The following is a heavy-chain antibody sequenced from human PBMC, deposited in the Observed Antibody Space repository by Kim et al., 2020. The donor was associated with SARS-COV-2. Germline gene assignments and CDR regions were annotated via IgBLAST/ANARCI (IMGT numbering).Heavy chain of an antibody. D-gene: IGHD3-3*01. J-gene: IGHJ6*02. CDR2: MNPNSGNT. CDR1: GYTFTSYD. Sequence: ASVKVSCKASGYTFTSYDINWVRQATGQGLEWMGWMNPNSGNTGYAQKFQGRVTMTRNTSISTAYMELSSLRSEDTAVYYCARGIVDYDFWSGYFYYYYGMDVWGQGTTVTVSS. CDR3: ARGIVDYDFWSGYFYYYYGMDV. V-gene: IGHV1-8*01.